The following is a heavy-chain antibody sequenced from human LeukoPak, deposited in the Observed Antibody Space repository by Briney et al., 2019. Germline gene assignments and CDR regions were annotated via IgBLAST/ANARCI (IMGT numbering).Heavy chain of an antibody. V-gene: IGHV3-73*01. D-gene: IGHD3-10*01. CDR1: GFTFSGSA. J-gene: IGHJ6*03. CDR3: TRHVPYYYGSGSYSQLRDYYYYYMDV. Sequence: GGSLRLSCAASGFTFSGSAMHWVRQASGKGLEWVGRIRSKANSYATAYAASVKGRFTISRDDPKNTAYLQMNSLKTEDTAVYYCTRHVPYYYGSGSYSQLRDYYYYYMDVWGKGTTVTVSS. CDR2: IRSKANSYAT.